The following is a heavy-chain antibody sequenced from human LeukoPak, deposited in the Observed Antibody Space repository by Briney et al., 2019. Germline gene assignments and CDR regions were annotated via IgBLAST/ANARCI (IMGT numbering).Heavy chain of an antibody. V-gene: IGHV3-21*01. CDR2: ISSSGSYI. Sequence: GGSLRLSCAASGFTFSNYPMGWVRQAPGKGLEWVSSISSSGSYIYYADSVKGRFTISRDNAQNSLYLQMNSLRAEDTAVYYCAREGPAFDPWGQGTLVTVSS. CDR1: GFTFSNYP. CDR3: AREGPAFDP. J-gene: IGHJ5*02.